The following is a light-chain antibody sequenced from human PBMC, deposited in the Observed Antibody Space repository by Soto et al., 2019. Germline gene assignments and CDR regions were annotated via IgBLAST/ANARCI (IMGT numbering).Light chain of an antibody. CDR1: QSIRSW. Sequence: DIQMTQSPSTLPTSVGDRFTVTCRASQSIRSWLAWYQEKTGKATKLMIYKESLLETGVPSRFSGIGSGKEFTITISSLQTDEFGTYYCQQYNSHPWTFGQGTKVDI. CDR3: QQYNSHPWT. J-gene: IGKJ1*01. CDR2: KES. V-gene: IGKV1-5*03.